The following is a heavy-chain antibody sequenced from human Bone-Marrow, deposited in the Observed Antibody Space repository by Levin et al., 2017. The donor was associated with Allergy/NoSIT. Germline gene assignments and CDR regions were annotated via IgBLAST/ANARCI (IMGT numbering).Heavy chain of an antibody. V-gene: IGHV4-59*01. CDR2: IYHNRRI. CDR3: AKDTLRYSDWPDTDPQESYGMDV. D-gene: IGHD3-9*01. J-gene: IGHJ6*02. Sequence: RPSETLSLTCTVSGGSISRYYWSWIRQPPGKGLEWIGYIYHNRRIDYNPSLKSRVTISVDTSKNQFSLKLHSVTAADTAVYYCAKDTLRYSDWPDTDPQESYGMDVWGQGTTVTVSS. CDR1: GGSISRYY.